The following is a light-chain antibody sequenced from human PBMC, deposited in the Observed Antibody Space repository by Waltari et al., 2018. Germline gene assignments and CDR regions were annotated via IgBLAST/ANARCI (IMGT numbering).Light chain of an antibody. Sequence: SSELTQDPAVSVAFGQTVRITCPGDSLRHYYANWYHQKPGQAPLLVMYGKNNRPSGIPDRFSGSYSGDTASLTITGAQAEDEADYYCNSRDSNGNPFVFGPGTKVTVL. J-gene: IGLJ1*01. CDR1: SLRHYY. CDR3: NSRDSNGNPFV. V-gene: IGLV3-19*01. CDR2: GKN.